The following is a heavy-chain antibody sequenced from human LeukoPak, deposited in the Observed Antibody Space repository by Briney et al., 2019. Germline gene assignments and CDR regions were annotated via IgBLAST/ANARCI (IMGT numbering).Heavy chain of an antibody. CDR2: FDPEDGET. J-gene: IGHJ4*02. CDR3: ATVRFYGYDSLDY. Sequence: ASVKVSGKVSGYTLTELSMHWVRQAPGKGLEWMGGFDPEDGETIYAQKFQGRVTMTEDTSTDTAHMELSSLRSEDTAVYYCATVRFYGYDSLDYWGQGTLVTVSS. V-gene: IGHV1-24*01. D-gene: IGHD5-18*01. CDR1: GYTLTELS.